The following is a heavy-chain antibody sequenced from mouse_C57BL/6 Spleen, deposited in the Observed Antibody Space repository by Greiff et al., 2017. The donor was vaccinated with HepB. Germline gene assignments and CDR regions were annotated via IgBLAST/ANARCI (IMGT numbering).Heavy chain of an antibody. Sequence: QVQLKQPGAELVKPGASVKLSCKASGYTFTSYWMHWVKQRPGQGLEWIGMIHPNSGSTNYNEKFKSKATLTVDKSSSTAYMQLSSLTSEDSAVYYCARWRAVVAPPFDYWGQGTTLTVSS. J-gene: IGHJ2*01. CDR1: GYTFTSYW. V-gene: IGHV1-64*01. D-gene: IGHD1-1*01. CDR2: IHPNSGST. CDR3: ARWRAVVAPPFDY.